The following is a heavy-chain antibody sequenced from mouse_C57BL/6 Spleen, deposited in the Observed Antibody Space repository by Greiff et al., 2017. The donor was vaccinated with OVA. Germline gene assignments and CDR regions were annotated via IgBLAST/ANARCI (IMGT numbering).Heavy chain of an antibody. CDR1: GYTFTDYN. V-gene: IGHV1-18*01. CDR2: INPNNGGT. CDR3: CLGRGAPFDY. D-gene: IGHD4-1*01. J-gene: IGHJ4*01. Sequence: EVQLQQSVPELVKPGASVKIPCKASGYTFTDYNMDWVKPSHGQSLEWIGDINPNNGGTIYNQKFKGKATLTVDKSSSTAYMELSSLTSEDSSVYYCCLGRGAPFDYWGQGTSVTVSS.